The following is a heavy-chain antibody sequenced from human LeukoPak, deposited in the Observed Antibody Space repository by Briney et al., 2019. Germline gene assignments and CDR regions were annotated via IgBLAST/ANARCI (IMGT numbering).Heavy chain of an antibody. V-gene: IGHV3-30*04. CDR3: ARGSVDTAMVTFDY. CDR2: ISYDGSNK. D-gene: IGHD5-18*01. J-gene: IGHJ4*02. Sequence: GGSLRLSCAASGFTFSSYAMHWVRQAPGKGLEWVAVISYDGSNKYYADSVKGRFTISRDNSKNTLYLQMNSLRAEDTAVYYCARGSVDTAMVTFDYWGQGTLVTVSS. CDR1: GFTFSSYA.